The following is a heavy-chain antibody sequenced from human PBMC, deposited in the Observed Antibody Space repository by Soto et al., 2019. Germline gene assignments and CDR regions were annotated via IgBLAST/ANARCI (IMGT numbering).Heavy chain of an antibody. V-gene: IGHV1-46*01. CDR3: WRSDSSESFDI. CDR1: GYTFTMYY. D-gene: IGHD2-15*01. J-gene: IGHJ3*02. Sequence: QGQLVQSGAEVKKPGASVKVYCTASGYTFTMYYIHWVRQAPGQGLEWMGLVNPIGGSTIYAQKFQGRVCMTRDMSTTTVDMKLSSLTADDTAVYYCWRSDSSESFDIWGQGTMVIVSS. CDR2: VNPIGGST.